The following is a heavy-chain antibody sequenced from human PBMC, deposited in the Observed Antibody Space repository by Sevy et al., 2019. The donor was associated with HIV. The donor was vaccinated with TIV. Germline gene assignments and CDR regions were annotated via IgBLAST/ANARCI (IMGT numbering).Heavy chain of an antibody. CDR2: INPNSGDT. D-gene: IGHD3-3*02. CDR3: ATGGESIFAWSD. J-gene: IGHJ4*02. Sequence: ASVKVSCKASGYTFTDYRIHWVRQAPGQGPEWMGRINPNSGDTNYAQKFQGRVILTRDTSISTVYMELSRLKSDDTALCSSATGGESIFAWSDWGQGTLVTVSS. CDR1: GYTFTDYR. V-gene: IGHV1-2*06.